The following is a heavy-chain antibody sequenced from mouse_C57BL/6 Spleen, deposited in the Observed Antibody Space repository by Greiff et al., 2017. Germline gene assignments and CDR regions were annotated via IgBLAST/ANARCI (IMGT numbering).Heavy chain of an antibody. CDR1: GYTFTSYT. CDR2: INPSSGYT. V-gene: IGHV1-4*01. CDR3: ARNYYGSSYNYAMDY. Sequence: ESGAELARPGASVKMSCKASGYTFTSYTMHWVKQRPGQGLEWIGYINPSSGYTKYNQKFKDKATLTADKSSSTAYMQLSSLTSEDSAVYYCARNYYGSSYNYAMDYWGQGTSVTVSS. J-gene: IGHJ4*01. D-gene: IGHD1-1*01.